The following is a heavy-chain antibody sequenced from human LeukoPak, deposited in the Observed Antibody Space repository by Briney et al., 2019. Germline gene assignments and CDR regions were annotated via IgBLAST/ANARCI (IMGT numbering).Heavy chain of an antibody. D-gene: IGHD5-18*01. CDR3: ARVGKQLWFRVLDY. V-gene: IGHV4-38-2*02. CDR2: IYHSGST. Sequence: SETLSLTCTVSGYSISSGYYWGWIRQPPGKGLEWIGSIYHSGSTYYNPSLKSRVTISVDTSKNQFSLKLSSVTAADTAVYYCARVGKQLWFRVLDYWGQGTLVTVSS. J-gene: IGHJ4*02. CDR1: GYSISSGYY.